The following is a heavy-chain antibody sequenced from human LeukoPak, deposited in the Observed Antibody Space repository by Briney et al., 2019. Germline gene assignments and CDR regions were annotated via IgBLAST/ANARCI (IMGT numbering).Heavy chain of an antibody. V-gene: IGHV3-23*01. CDR3: AKDAHGGKYFDY. Sequence: GGSLRLSCTASGFTFSSYAMSWVRHAPGKGLEWVSAISGSGGSTYYADSVKGRFTISRDNSKNTLYLQMNSLRSEDTAVYYCAKDAHGGKYFDYWGQGTLVTVSS. J-gene: IGHJ4*02. CDR1: GFTFSSYA. CDR2: ISGSGGST. D-gene: IGHD6-25*01.